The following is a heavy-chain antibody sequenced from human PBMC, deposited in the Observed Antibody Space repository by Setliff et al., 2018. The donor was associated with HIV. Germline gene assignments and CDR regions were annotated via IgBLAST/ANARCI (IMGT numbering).Heavy chain of an antibody. CDR1: GGSVSSGSYY. CDR3: ARYSPRGYTLTGPY. D-gene: IGHD6-25*01. V-gene: IGHV4-61*01. CDR2: IYYSGST. J-gene: IGHJ4*02. Sequence: SETLSLTCTVSGGSVSSGSYYWSWIRQPPGKGLEWIGYIYYSGSTKHNPSLKSRVTKSLDTSKNQFSLKLTSVSAADTAVYYCARYSPRGYTLTGPYWGQGTLVTVSS.